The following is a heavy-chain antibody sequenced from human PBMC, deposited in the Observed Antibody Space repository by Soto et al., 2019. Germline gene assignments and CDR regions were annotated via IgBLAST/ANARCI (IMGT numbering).Heavy chain of an antibody. CDR1: GYTFTSYP. CDR2: INAANGDT. D-gene: IGHD1-26*01. CDR3: ARDVISGPSYPTAMDV. J-gene: IGHJ6*03. Sequence: ASVKVCCKASGYTFTSYPMHWVRQAPGQRLEWMGWINAANGDTRYSQKFQGRVTISSDISARTAYMELSSLRSEDTAVYYCARDVISGPSYPTAMDVWGKGTTVTVSS. V-gene: IGHV1-3*01.